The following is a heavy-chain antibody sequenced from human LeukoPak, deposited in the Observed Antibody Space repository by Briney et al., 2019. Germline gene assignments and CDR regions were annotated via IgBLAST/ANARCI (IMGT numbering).Heavy chain of an antibody. J-gene: IGHJ4*02. D-gene: IGHD3-10*01. V-gene: IGHV3-23*01. Sequence: PGGSLRLSCAASGFTFNTYGMSWVRQAPGKGLEWVSGISGSGGATYYADSVKGRFTISRDDPHHTLYLQMNILRAEDTAVYFCARGGVDYYGSGTYYLMYYFDNWGQGALVTVSS. CDR3: ARGGVDYYGSGTYYLMYYFDN. CDR2: ISGSGGAT. CDR1: GFTFNTYG.